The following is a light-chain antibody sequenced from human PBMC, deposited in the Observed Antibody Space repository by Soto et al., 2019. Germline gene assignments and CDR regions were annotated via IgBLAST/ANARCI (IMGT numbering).Light chain of an antibody. CDR3: SSYTSSSTLVV. V-gene: IGLV2-14*01. J-gene: IGLJ2*01. Sequence: QSALTQPASVSGSPGQSITISCTGTSSDVGGYKYVSWYQQHPGKAPKLMIYDVSNRPSGVSNRFSGSKSGNTASLTISGLQAEDEADYYGSSYTSSSTLVVFGGGTKVTVL. CDR2: DVS. CDR1: SSDVGGYKY.